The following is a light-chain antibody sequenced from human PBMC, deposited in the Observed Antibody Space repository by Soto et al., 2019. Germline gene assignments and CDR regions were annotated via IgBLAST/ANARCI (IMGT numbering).Light chain of an antibody. V-gene: IGKV1-39*01. CDR2: AAS. CDR1: QSISSY. CDR3: QQSYRTPWP. Sequence: DIQMTQSQSSLSASVGDRVTITCRASQSISSYLNWYQQKPGKAPKVLIYAASSLQSGVPSRFNVRRPGTAFTLTISSLQPEDFATYYSQQSYRTPWPFRQGTKVEI. J-gene: IGKJ1*01.